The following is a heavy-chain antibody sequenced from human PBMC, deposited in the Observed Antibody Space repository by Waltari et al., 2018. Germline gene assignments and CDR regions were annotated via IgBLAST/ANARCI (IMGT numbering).Heavy chain of an antibody. V-gene: IGHV1-69*12. CDR3: AREVDTRGPHAFDI. CDR2: IMPIYGRA. CDR1: GGTFSSYA. Sequence: QVQLLQSGAEVKKPWSSVKGSCKASGGTFSSYAISRLRQAPGQGSEWMGGIMPIYGRANYAQKFQGRVTITADESTSTAYMELSSRRSEDTAVYYCAREVDTRGPHAFDIWGQGTMVTVSS. D-gene: IGHD2-2*01. J-gene: IGHJ3*02.